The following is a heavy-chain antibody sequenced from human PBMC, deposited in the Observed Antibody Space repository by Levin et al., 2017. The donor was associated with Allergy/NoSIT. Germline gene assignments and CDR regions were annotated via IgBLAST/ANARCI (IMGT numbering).Heavy chain of an antibody. Sequence: SGPTLVKPTQTLTLTCALSGFSLRTSGVGVGWIRQPPGKALEWLALVYWDGDERYSPSLRSRLTITKDTSKNQVVLTMTNMDPVDTATYYCAHFLIAVTAFDYWGQGTLVTVSS. J-gene: IGHJ4*02. V-gene: IGHV2-5*02. CDR2: VYWDGDE. CDR3: AHFLIAVTAFDY. CDR1: GFSLRTSGVG. D-gene: IGHD6-19*01.